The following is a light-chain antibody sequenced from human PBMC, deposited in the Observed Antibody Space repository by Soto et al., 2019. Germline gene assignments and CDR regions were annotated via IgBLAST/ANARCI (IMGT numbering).Light chain of an antibody. CDR3: HQYNFWPS. Sequence: DIQMTQSPATLSASVGDRVTITCRASQSVRSWLAWYQQKPGKAPKLLIYKASTLKSGVPSRFSGSGSGTEFTLSISSLQSEDFAVYYCHQYNFWPSFGQGTKVDIK. CDR2: KAS. J-gene: IGKJ1*01. CDR1: QSVRSW. V-gene: IGKV1-5*03.